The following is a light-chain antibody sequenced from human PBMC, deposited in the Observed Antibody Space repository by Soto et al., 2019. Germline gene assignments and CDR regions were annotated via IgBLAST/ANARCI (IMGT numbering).Light chain of an antibody. CDR3: AAWDGSLSGYV. V-gene: IGLV1-44*01. CDR1: SSNIASQT. CDR2: SNN. Sequence: QSVLTQPPSASGTPGQRVTISCSGSSSNIASQTVSWYQQLPGTAPKVLIYSNNQRPSGVPDRFSGSKSGTSASLAISGLQSEVEADYYCAAWDGSLSGYVFGTGTKLTVL. J-gene: IGLJ1*01.